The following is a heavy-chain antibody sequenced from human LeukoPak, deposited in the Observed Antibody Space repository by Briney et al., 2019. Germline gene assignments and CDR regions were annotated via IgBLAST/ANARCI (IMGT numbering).Heavy chain of an antibody. J-gene: IGHJ6*03. D-gene: IGHD1-26*01. CDR3: ARDRYSGSYYMDV. V-gene: IGHV1-18*01. CDR1: GYTFNTYG. CDR2: ISDYNGNT. Sequence: ASVKVSCKASGYTFNTYGISWVRHAPGQGLEWMGWISDYNGNTRYAQNFQGRVTMTTDTSTSTAYMDLRSLRSDDTAVYYCARDRYSGSYYMDVWGKGTTVTVSS.